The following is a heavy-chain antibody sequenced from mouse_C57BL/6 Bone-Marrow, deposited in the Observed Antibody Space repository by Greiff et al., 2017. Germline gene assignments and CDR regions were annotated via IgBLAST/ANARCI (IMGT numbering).Heavy chain of an antibody. CDR1: GFTFSNYW. J-gene: IGHJ3*01. Sequence: EVKLMESGGGLVQPGGSMKLSCVASGFTFSNYWMNWVRQSPEKGLEWVAQIRLKSDNYATHYAESVQGRFTISRDDSKSSVYLQMNNLRAEDTGIYYCTVSGVAYWGQGTLVTVSA. CDR3: TVSGVAY. CDR2: IRLKSDNYAT. D-gene: IGHD6-2*01. V-gene: IGHV6-3*01.